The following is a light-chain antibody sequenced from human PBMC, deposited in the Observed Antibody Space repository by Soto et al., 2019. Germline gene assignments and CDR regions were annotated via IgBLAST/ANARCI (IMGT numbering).Light chain of an antibody. CDR1: QSLLHRNEYNC. Sequence: DIVLTQSPLSLPVTPGEPASISCRSSQSLLHRNEYNCLDWYLQKPGQSPQLLIYFGSNRASGVPDRFSGSGSGTDFTLKISRVEAEDVGVYYCMQALQTPLTVGGGTKVEIK. CDR2: FGS. V-gene: IGKV2-28*01. CDR3: MQALQTPLT. J-gene: IGKJ4*01.